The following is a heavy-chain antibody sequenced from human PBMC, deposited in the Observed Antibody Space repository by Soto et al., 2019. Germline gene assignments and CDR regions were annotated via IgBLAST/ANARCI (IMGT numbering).Heavy chain of an antibody. Sequence: TLSLTCTVSGGSVSSGSFYWTWVLQPPGKGLELIGYIYYSGSTRYNPSLKSRVTISVDMSKNQFSLKLSSVIAADTAVYYCARAYGGFDNGLDVWGQGTAVTVSS. J-gene: IGHJ6*02. CDR1: GGSVSSGSFY. CDR2: IYYSGST. D-gene: IGHD5-12*01. CDR3: ARAYGGFDNGLDV. V-gene: IGHV4-61*01.